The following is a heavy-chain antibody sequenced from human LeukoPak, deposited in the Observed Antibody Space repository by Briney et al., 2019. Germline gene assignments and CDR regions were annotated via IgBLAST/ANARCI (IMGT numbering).Heavy chain of an antibody. CDR3: ARGVRAAASDY. CDR2: IYYSGST. Sequence: SETLSLTCTVSGGSISSYYWSWIRQPPGKGLEWIGYIYYSGSTNYNPSLKSRVTISVDTSKNQFSLKLSSVTAADTAVYYCARGVRAAASDYWGQGTLVTVSS. D-gene: IGHD6-13*01. J-gene: IGHJ4*02. V-gene: IGHV4-59*08. CDR1: GGSISSYY.